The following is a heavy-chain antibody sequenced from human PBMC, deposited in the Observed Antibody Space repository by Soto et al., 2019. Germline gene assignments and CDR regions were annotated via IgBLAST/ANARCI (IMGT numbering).Heavy chain of an antibody. CDR1: CASISSYH. D-gene: IGHD2-2*01. V-gene: IGHV4-59*01. CDR3: ARDIVIVPAAPYYYGMDV. Sequence: PSDTVSLTCTVSCASISSYHWSWNRQPPGKGLEWLGNINYSGTTNYNPSLKSRVSISLDTSKNQLSLKLSSVTAADTAVYYCARDIVIVPAAPYYYGMDVWGQGTTVTVSS. J-gene: IGHJ6*02. CDR2: INYSGTT.